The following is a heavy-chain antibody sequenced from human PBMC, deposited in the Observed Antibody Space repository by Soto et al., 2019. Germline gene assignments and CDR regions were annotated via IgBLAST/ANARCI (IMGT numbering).Heavy chain of an antibody. CDR2: ILPFFNTA. CDR1: GGSFRREA. V-gene: IGHV1-69*12. D-gene: IGHD2-15*01. J-gene: IGHJ3*01. Sequence: QVQLVQSGAEVKKPGSSVKVSCKASGGSFRREAINWVRQAPGQGPEWMGGILPFFNTADYAQKFQGRVQVSADVSTATVYMELGRLRSEDTAVYYCARGHEVGGNSDAFDVWGQGTMVIVSS. CDR3: ARGHEVGGNSDAFDV.